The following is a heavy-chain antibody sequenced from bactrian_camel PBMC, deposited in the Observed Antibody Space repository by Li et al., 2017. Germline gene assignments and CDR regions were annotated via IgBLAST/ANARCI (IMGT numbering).Heavy chain of an antibody. CDR2: ASQLGDFT. D-gene: IGHD2*01. Sequence: VQLVESGGGLVQPGGSLRLSCAASGFAFSLYAMNWVRQAPGKGLEWVSVASQLGDFTAYADSVKGRFTMSRDNDKNTMYLEMNSLKFEDTALYYCATGLVPPVYCSGGTCYVAYWGQGTQVTVS. CDR1: GFAFSLYA. J-gene: IGHJ4*01. V-gene: IGHV3S40*01. CDR3: ATGLVPPVYCSGGTCYVAY.